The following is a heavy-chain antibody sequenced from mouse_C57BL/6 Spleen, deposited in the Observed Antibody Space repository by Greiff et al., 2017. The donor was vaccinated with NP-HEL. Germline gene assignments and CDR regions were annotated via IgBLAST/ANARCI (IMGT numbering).Heavy chain of an antibody. CDR2: IYPGDGDT. CDR1: GYAFSSYW. CDR3: ARWGYGSPYWYFDV. J-gene: IGHJ1*03. V-gene: IGHV1-80*01. D-gene: IGHD1-1*01. Sequence: VQLQESGAELVKPGASVKISCKASGYAFSSYWMNWVKQRPGKGLEWIGQIYPGDGDTNYNGKFKGKATLTADKSSSTAYMQLSSLTSEDSAVYFCARWGYGSPYWYFDVWGTGTTVTVSS.